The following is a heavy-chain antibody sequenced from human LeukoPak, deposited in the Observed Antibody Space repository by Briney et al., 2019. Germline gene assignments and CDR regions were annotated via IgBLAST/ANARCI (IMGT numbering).Heavy chain of an antibody. J-gene: IGHJ3*02. CDR2: IIPIFGTA. V-gene: IGHV1-69*13. CDR3: AGDFVVVVAATGLSAFDI. Sequence: SVKVSCKASGGTFSIYAISWVRQAPGQGLEWMGGIIPIFGTANYAQKFQGRVTITADESTSTAYMELSSLRSEDTAVYYCAGDFVVVVAATGLSAFDIWGQGTMVTVSS. CDR1: GGTFSIYA. D-gene: IGHD2-15*01.